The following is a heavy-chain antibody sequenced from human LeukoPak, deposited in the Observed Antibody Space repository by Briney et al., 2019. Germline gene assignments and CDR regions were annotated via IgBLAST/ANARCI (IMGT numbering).Heavy chain of an antibody. CDR3: ARDEVGATTEFDY. Sequence: GGSLRLSCAASGFTFSSYEMNWVRQAPGKGLEWVSYISSSGSTIYYADSVKGRFTISRDNAKSSLYLQMNRLRAEDTAVYYCARDEVGATTEFDYWGQGTLVTVSS. D-gene: IGHD1-26*01. J-gene: IGHJ4*02. CDR2: ISSSGSTI. CDR1: GFTFSSYE. V-gene: IGHV3-48*03.